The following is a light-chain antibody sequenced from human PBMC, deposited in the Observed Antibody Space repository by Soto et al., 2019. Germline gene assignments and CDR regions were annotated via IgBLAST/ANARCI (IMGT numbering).Light chain of an antibody. CDR2: GAS. J-gene: IGKJ5*01. CDR3: QQRHMWPIT. V-gene: IGKV3-11*01. Sequence: EVVLTRSPATLSVSPGERSTLPCRASQSVSSNLAWYQQKPGQAPRLLIYGASTRATGIPARFSGSGSGTEFTPTISSLEPEDSAVYYCQQRHMWPITFGQGTRLEIK. CDR1: QSVSSN.